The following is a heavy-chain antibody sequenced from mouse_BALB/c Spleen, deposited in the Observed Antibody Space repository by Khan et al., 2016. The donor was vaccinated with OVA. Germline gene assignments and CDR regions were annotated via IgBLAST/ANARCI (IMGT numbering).Heavy chain of an antibody. CDR1: GYSITNAYS. J-gene: IGHJ4*01. D-gene: IGHD2-3*01. Sequence: EVQLQESGPDLVKPSQSLSLTCTVTGYSITNAYSWHWIRQFPGNKLEWMGYIHYSGSTNYNPSLKSRISITRDTSKNQFFLQLNSVTTEDTATYYCARGDDGYAMDDWGQGTSVTVSS. V-gene: IGHV3-1*02. CDR2: IHYSGST. CDR3: ARGDDGYAMDD.